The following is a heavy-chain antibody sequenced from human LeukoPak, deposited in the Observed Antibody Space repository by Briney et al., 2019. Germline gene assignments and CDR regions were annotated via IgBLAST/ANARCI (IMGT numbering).Heavy chain of an antibody. CDR1: GFTFSSYA. D-gene: IGHD5-12*01. V-gene: IGHV3-30-3*01. CDR2: ISSDGSNK. Sequence: GGSLRLSCAASGFTFSSYAMHWVRQAPGKGLEWVAVISSDGSNKYYADSVKGRFTISRDNSKNTLYLQMNSLRAEDTAVYYCASALGDIVATIFDYWGQGTLVTVSS. J-gene: IGHJ4*02. CDR3: ASALGDIVATIFDY.